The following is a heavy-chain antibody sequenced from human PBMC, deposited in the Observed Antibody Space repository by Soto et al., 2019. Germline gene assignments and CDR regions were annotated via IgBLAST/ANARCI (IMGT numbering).Heavy chain of an antibody. V-gene: IGHV4-59*01. J-gene: IGHJ4*02. CDR3: ARRYGGNFDY. D-gene: IGHD1-26*01. CDR2: IYYSGST. CDR1: GGSISSYY. Sequence: SETLSLTCPVSGGSISSYYWSWIRQPPGKGLEWIGYIYYSGSTNYNPSLKSRVTISVDTSKNQFSLKVRSVTAADTAVYYCARRYGGNFDYWGQGTLVTVSS.